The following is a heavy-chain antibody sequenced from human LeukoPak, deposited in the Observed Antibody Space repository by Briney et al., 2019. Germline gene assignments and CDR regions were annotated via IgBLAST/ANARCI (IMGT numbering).Heavy chain of an antibody. CDR1: GFTFSSYA. V-gene: IGHV3-23*01. Sequence: PGGSLGLSCAASGFTFSSYAMSWVRQAPGKGLEWVSAISGSGGSTYYADSVKGRFTISRDNSKNTLYLQMNSLRAEDTAVYYCAKVPSMVRGVAFDYWGQGTLVTVSS. J-gene: IGHJ4*02. CDR2: ISGSGGST. CDR3: AKVPSMVRGVAFDY. D-gene: IGHD3-10*01.